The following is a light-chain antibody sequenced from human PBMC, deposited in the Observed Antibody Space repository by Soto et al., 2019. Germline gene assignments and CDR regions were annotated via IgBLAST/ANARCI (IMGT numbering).Light chain of an antibody. CDR2: EVS. J-gene: IGLJ1*01. CDR3: SSYAGGRSPYV. V-gene: IGLV2-23*02. CDR1: TSDVGSYDL. Sequence: QSALTQPASVSGSPGQSITISCTGTTSDVGSYDLVSWYQQHPGKAPKIMIYEVSKRPSGDSNRFSGSKSGNTASLTISGLQAEDEADYYCSSYAGGRSPYVFGTGTNVTVL.